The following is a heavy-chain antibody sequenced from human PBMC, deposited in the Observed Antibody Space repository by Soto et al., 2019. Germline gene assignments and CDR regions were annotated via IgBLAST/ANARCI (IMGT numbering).Heavy chain of an antibody. J-gene: IGHJ4*02. CDR1: GGSISSSSYY. CDR3: ARHHSQLRFLESNFDY. D-gene: IGHD3-3*01. V-gene: IGHV4-39*01. CDR2: IYYSGST. Sequence: SETLSLTCTVSGGSISSSSYYWGWIRQPPGKGLEWIGSIYYSGSTYYNPSLKSRVTISVDTSKNQFSLKLSSVTTADTAVYYCARHHSQLRFLESNFDYWGQGTLVTVSS.